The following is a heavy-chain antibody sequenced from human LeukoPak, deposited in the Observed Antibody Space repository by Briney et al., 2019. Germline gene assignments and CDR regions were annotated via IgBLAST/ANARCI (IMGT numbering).Heavy chain of an antibody. V-gene: IGHV3-48*03. D-gene: IGHD2-2*01. CDR1: GFTFSSYE. J-gene: IGHJ4*02. CDR2: ISSSGSTI. Sequence: GGSLRLSCAASGFTFSSYEMNWVRQAPGKGLEWVSYISSSGSTIYYADSVKGRFTISRDNAKNSLYPQMNSLRAEDTAVYYCARGKVPAAIRHPFDYWGQGTLVTVSS. CDR3: ARGKVPAAIRHPFDY.